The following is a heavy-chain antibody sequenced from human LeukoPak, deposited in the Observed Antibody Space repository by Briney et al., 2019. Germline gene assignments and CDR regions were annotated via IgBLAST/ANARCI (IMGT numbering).Heavy chain of an antibody. CDR2: MNPNSGST. CDR1: GYTFTSYD. CDR3: ARRVAARRVDDY. Sequence: EASVKVSCKASGYTFTSYDINWVRQATGQGLEWMGWMNPNSGSTGYAQKFQGRVTMTRNTSISTAYMELSSLRSEDTAVYYCARRVAARRVDDYWGQGTLVTVSS. V-gene: IGHV1-8*01. J-gene: IGHJ4*02. D-gene: IGHD6-6*01.